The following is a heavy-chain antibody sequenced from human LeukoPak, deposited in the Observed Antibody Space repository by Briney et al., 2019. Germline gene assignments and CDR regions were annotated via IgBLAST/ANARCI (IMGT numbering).Heavy chain of an antibody. V-gene: IGHV3-23*01. Sequence: GGSLRLSCAASGFTLSNYGMSWVRQAPGKGLEWVSALSRIGDTYYTDSAKGRFAVSRDTSKNTLYLHMHSLRAEDTAIYYCAKEEADTALVPRFDYWGQGTLVTVSS. CDR2: LSRIGDT. CDR1: GFTLSNYG. D-gene: IGHD5-18*01. CDR3: AKEEADTALVPRFDY. J-gene: IGHJ4*02.